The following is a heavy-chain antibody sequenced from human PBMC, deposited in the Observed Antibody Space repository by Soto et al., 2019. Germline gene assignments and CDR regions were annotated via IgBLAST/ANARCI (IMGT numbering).Heavy chain of an antibody. CDR3: VKGGHDTNQIHDI. CDR2: ISGSDGSA. V-gene: IGHV3-23*01. Sequence: PGGSLRLSCTGSGFSFSNYIMSWVRQAPGKGLEWVSSISGSDGSAYYADSVKGRLTISRDESSNTLYLQMNSLRVEDTAAYHCVKGGHDTNQIHDIWGQGTLVTVSS. CDR1: GFSFSNYI. J-gene: IGHJ4*02. D-gene: IGHD3-9*01.